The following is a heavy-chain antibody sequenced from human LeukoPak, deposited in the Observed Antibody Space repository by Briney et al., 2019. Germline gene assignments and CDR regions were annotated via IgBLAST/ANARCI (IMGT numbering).Heavy chain of an antibody. CDR3: AREPMTTVITDAFDI. CDR2: ISAYNGNT. CDR1: GYTFTSYG. V-gene: IGHV1-18*01. Sequence: ASVKVSCKASGYTFTSYGISWVRQAPGQGLEWMGWISAYNGNTNYAQKLQGRVTMTTDTSTSTAYMELRSLRSDDTAVYYCAREPMTTVITDAFDIWGQGTMVTVS. D-gene: IGHD4-17*01. J-gene: IGHJ3*02.